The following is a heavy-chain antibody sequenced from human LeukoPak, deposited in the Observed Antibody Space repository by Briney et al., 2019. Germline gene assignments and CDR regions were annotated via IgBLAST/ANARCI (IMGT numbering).Heavy chain of an antibody. V-gene: IGHV3-33*01. CDR2: IWYDGSNK. J-gene: IGHJ1*01. D-gene: IGHD3-22*01. Sequence: PGGSLRLSCAASGFTFSSYGMHWVRQAPGKGLEWVAVIWYDGSNKYYADSVKGRFTISRDNSKNTLYLQMNSLRAEDTAVYYCASELYYYDSSGYYRPHFQHWGQGTLVTVSS. CDR1: GFTFSSYG. CDR3: ASELYYYDSSGYYRPHFQH.